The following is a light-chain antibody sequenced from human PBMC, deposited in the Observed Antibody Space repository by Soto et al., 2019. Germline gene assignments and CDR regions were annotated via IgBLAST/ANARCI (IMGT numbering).Light chain of an antibody. J-gene: IGKJ1*01. V-gene: IGKV3-15*01. CDR2: GAS. CDR1: QSISSN. CDR3: QQYNKWPKT. Sequence: EIVMTQSPVTLSVSPGERATLSCRASQSISSNLAWYQQKPGQAPRLLIYGASTRATGIPARFSGSGSGTEFTLTISSLQSEDFAVYYCQQYNKWPKTFGQGTKVEIK.